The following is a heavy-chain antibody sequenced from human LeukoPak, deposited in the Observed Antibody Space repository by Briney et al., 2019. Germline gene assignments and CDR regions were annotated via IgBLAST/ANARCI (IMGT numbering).Heavy chain of an antibody. CDR2: INHSGST. D-gene: IGHD2-2*03. CDR3: ARPGYCSSTSCYGNWFDP. Sequence: SETLSLTCAVYGGSFSGYYWSWIRQPPGKGLEWIGEINHSGSTNYNPPLKSRVTISVDTSKNQFSLKLSSVTAADTAVYYCARPGYCSSTSCYGNWFDPWGQGTLVTVSS. J-gene: IGHJ5*02. CDR1: GGSFSGYY. V-gene: IGHV4-34*01.